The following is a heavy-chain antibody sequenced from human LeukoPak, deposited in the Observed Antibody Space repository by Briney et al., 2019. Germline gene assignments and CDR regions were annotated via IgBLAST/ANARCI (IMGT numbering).Heavy chain of an antibody. V-gene: IGHV4-61*02. CDR2: IYTNGRI. CDR3: ARDVRDLYYDMDV. Sequence: SQPLSLTCTVSGGSISSCSYYWRWIPQPAGEGLERIWRIYTNGRINYNPSLKGQITLSVSTSNTQVSLKQTAVPAPATALFCCARDVRDLYYDMDVWVKGTTLGVCS. CDR1: GGSISSCSYY. D-gene: IGHD6-6*01. J-gene: IGHJ6*03.